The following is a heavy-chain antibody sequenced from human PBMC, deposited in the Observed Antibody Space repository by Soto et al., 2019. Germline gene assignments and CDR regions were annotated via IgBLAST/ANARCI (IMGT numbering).Heavy chain of an antibody. Sequence: GASVKVSCKASGYTFTSYGISWVRQAPGQGLEWMGWISAYNGNTNYAQKLQGRVTMTTDTSASTAYMELRSLRSDDTAVYYCATWVLDRGFDYWGQGTLVTVSS. CDR2: ISAYNGNT. J-gene: IGHJ4*02. CDR1: GYTFTSYG. D-gene: IGHD7-27*01. V-gene: IGHV1-18*01. CDR3: ATWVLDRGFDY.